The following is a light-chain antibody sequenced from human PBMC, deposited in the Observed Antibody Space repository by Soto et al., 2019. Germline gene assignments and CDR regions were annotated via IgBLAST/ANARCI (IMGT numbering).Light chain of an antibody. V-gene: IGKV3-20*01. Sequence: VLTQSPGTLSLSPGERATLSCRASQSVSTSFLAWYQQKPGQAPRLLIYGVSSRASGIPDRFFGSGSGTDFTLTINRLETEDFAVYYCQQYANSPITFGQGTRLEIK. J-gene: IGKJ5*01. CDR1: QSVSTSF. CDR2: GVS. CDR3: QQYANSPIT.